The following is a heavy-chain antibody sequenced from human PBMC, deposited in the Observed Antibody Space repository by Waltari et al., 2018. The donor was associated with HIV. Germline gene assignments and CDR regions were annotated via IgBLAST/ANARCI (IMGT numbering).Heavy chain of an antibody. CDR3: TRETSGSYWYFDL. V-gene: IGHV3-74*01. Sequence: EVQLVESGGGLVQPGGSLRLSCAASGFTSSSYWMPWVRQAPGKGLVWVSRINTDGSSTSYADSVKGRFTISRDNAKNTLYLQVNSLRGEDTAVYYCTRETSGSYWYFDLWGRGTLVTVSS. J-gene: IGHJ2*01. CDR1: GFTSSSYW. D-gene: IGHD1-26*01. CDR2: INTDGSST.